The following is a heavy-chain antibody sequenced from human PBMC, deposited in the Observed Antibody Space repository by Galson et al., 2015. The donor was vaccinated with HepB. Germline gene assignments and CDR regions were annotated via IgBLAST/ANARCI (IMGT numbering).Heavy chain of an antibody. J-gene: IGHJ3*02. CDR1: GGTFSSYA. CDR2: IIPIFGTA. V-gene: IGHV1-69*13. CDR3: ARSPDYSSNPDAFDI. Sequence: SVKVSCKASGGTFSSYAISWVRQAPGQGLEWMGGIIPIFGTANYAQKFQGRVTITADESTSTAYMELSSLRSEDTAVYYCARSPDYSSNPDAFDIWGQGTMVTVSS. D-gene: IGHD6-13*01.